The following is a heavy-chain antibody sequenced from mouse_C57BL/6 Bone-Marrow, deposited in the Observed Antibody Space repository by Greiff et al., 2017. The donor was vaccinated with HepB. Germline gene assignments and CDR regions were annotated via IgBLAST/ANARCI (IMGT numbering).Heavy chain of an antibody. Sequence: EVQLQQSGPELVKPGASVKISCKASGYSFTDYNMNWVKQSNGKSLEWIGVINPNYGTTSYNQKFKGKATLTVDQSSSTAYMQLNSLTSEDSAVYYCATYDGYLYYYAMDYWGQGTSVTVSS. CDR2: INPNYGTT. V-gene: IGHV1-39*01. J-gene: IGHJ4*01. CDR3: ATYDGYLYYYAMDY. CDR1: GYSFTDYN. D-gene: IGHD2-3*01.